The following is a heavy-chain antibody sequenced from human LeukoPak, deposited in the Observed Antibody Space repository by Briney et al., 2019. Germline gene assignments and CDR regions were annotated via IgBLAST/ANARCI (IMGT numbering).Heavy chain of an antibody. J-gene: IGHJ4*02. CDR2: ISSSGSTI. Sequence: GGSLRLSCAASGFTFSSYEMNWVRQAPGKGLEWVSYISSSGSTIYYADSVEGRFTISRDNAKNSLYLQMNSLRAEDTAVYYCVSGLVEMATIGDYWGQGTLVTVSS. D-gene: IGHD5-24*01. CDR1: GFTFSSYE. CDR3: VSGLVEMATIGDY. V-gene: IGHV3-48*03.